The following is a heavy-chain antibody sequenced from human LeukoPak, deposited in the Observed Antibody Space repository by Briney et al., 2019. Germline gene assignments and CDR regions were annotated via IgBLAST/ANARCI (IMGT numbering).Heavy chain of an antibody. D-gene: IGHD2-2*01. CDR2: INPNSGGT. CDR3: ARKIIVVEPAADNWFDP. V-gene: IGHV1-2*02. CDR1: GYTFTGYY. Sequence: ASVKVSCKASGYTFTGYYMHWVRQAPGQGLEWMGWINPNSGGTNYAQKFQGRVTMTRDTSISTAYMELSRLRSDDTAVYYCARKIIVVEPAADNWFDPWGQGTLVTVSS. J-gene: IGHJ5*02.